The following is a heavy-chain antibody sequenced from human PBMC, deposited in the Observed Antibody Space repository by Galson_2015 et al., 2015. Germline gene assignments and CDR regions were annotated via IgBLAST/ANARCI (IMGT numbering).Heavy chain of an antibody. Sequence: SLRLSCAASGFTFSSYWMHWARQAPGKGLVWVSRINSDGSSTSYADSVKGRFTISRDNAKNTLYLQMNSLRAEDTAVYYCARDPAPSGWFDYWGQGTLVTVSS. CDR2: INSDGSST. CDR3: ARDPAPSGWFDY. V-gene: IGHV3-74*01. CDR1: GFTFSSYW. J-gene: IGHJ4*02. D-gene: IGHD6-19*01.